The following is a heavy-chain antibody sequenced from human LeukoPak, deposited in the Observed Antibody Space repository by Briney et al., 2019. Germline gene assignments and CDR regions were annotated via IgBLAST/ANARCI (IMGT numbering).Heavy chain of an antibody. Sequence: GRSLRLSCAASGFTFSSYGMHWVRQAPGKGLEWVAVISYDGNYKYYADSVKGRFTISRDNSKNTLYLQTNSLRAEDTAVYYCAKDRAAGHDYIFDYWGQGTLVTVSS. CDR2: ISYDGNYK. CDR3: AKDRAAGHDYIFDY. D-gene: IGHD4/OR15-4a*01. V-gene: IGHV3-30*18. CDR1: GFTFSSYG. J-gene: IGHJ4*02.